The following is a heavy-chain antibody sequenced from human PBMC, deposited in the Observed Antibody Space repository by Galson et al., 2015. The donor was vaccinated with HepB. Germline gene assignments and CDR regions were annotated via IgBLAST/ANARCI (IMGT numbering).Heavy chain of an antibody. J-gene: IGHJ4*02. Sequence: SLRLSCAASGFTVSSNYMSWVRQAPGKGLEWVSVIYSGGSTYYADSVRGRFTISRDNSKNTLYLQMNSLRAEDTAVYYCARDLRGSYDYWGQGTLVTVSS. CDR3: ARDLRGSYDY. CDR2: IYSGGST. D-gene: IGHD1-26*01. V-gene: IGHV3-53*01. CDR1: GFTVSSNY.